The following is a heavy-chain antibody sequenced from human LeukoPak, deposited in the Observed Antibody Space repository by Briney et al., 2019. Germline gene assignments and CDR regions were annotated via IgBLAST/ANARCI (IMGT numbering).Heavy chain of an antibody. CDR1: GGSFSGYS. CDR3: AREGLNMVRGVIPKEAWGWFDP. V-gene: IGHV4-34*01. Sequence: SETLSLTCAVYGGSFSGYSWTWIRQPPGKGLEWIAEINHSGSTDYNPSLQSRVTISVDTSKNQFSLKLSSVTAADTAVYYCAREGLNMVRGVIPKEAWGWFDPWGQGTLVTVSS. CDR2: INHSGST. J-gene: IGHJ5*02. D-gene: IGHD3-10*01.